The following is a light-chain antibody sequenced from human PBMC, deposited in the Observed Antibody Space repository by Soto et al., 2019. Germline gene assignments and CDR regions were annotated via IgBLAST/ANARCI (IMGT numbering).Light chain of an antibody. J-gene: IGKJ2*01. CDR2: AAS. CDR3: QQTFTTPHT. V-gene: IGKV1-39*01. CDR1: QSISSS. Sequence: DIQMTQSPSSLSASVGDSVTITCRASQSISSSLNGYQQKPGKAPRLLIYAASTLQSGVPSGFSGSGSGTDFALTISSLQPENFATYYCQQTFTTPHTFGQGTKLEIK.